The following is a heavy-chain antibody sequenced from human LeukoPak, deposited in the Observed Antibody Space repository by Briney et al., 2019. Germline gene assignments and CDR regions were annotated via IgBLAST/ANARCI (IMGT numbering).Heavy chain of an antibody. CDR2: IIGSGGSS. J-gene: IGHJ4*02. Sequence: GGSLRLSCEASGFAFSSYPMIWVRLAPGKGLEWVSGIIGSGGSSHYADSVKGRFTISRDNSKSTLFLEMNSLGAEDTAVYYCAKGSLHFLDGWGQGTLVTVSS. CDR1: GFAFSSYP. CDR3: AKGSLHFLDG. V-gene: IGHV3-23*01. D-gene: IGHD3-3*02.